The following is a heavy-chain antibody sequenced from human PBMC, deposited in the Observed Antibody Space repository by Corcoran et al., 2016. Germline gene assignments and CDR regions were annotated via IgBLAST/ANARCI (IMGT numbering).Heavy chain of an antibody. J-gene: IGHJ4*02. Sequence: EVQLVESGGGLVQPGGSLRLSCAASGFAFSTYWMHWVRQVPGKGLMWVSRITGDGSDTTYADSVKGRFTISRDNAENTLYLQMDSLRAEDTAVYYCAKEIGWELLVYDYWGQGTLVTVSS. CDR2: ITGDGSDT. V-gene: IGHV3-74*03. D-gene: IGHD1-26*01. CDR3: AKEIGWELLVYDY. CDR1: GFAFSTYW.